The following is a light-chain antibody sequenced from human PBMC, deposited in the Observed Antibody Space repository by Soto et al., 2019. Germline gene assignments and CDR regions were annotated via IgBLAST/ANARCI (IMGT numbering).Light chain of an antibody. CDR3: QKYNSYLWT. V-gene: IGKV1-13*02. CDR2: DAS. CDR1: QGIRND. Sequence: AIRMTQSPSSLSASVGDRVTMSCRASQGIRNDLAWYQQKPGKAPKLLIYDASNLEIGAPSRFSGSGSGTEFTLTISSLQPDDFATYYCQKYNSYLWTFGQGTKVDIK. J-gene: IGKJ1*01.